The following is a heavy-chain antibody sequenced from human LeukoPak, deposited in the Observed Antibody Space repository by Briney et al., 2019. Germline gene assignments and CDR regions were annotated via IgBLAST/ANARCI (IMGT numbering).Heavy chain of an antibody. Sequence: PSETLSLTCTVSGGSISRYYWSWIRQPAGRGLEWIGRIYSSGTTNYNPSLKSRVTMSVDTSKNQFSLKLSSVTAADTAVYYRARGGSSAAAVFDYWGQGTLVTVSS. CDR2: IYSSGTT. CDR1: GGSISRYY. CDR3: ARGGSSAAAVFDY. V-gene: IGHV4-4*07. J-gene: IGHJ4*02. D-gene: IGHD6-13*01.